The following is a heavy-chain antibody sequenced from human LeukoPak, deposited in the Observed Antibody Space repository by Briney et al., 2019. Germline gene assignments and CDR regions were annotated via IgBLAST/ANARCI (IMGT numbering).Heavy chain of an antibody. V-gene: IGHV3-11*06. J-gene: IGHJ4*02. Sequence: GGSLRLSCAASGFIFSDYYVTWIRQAPGKGLDWISYISSDSSYTRYADSVKGRFTVSRDNAKNSLYLQMNSLRADDTAVYYCARLHSTAAAGTYDYWGQGTLVTVSS. CDR1: GFIFSDYY. D-gene: IGHD6-13*01. CDR3: ARLHSTAAAGTYDY. CDR2: ISSDSSYT.